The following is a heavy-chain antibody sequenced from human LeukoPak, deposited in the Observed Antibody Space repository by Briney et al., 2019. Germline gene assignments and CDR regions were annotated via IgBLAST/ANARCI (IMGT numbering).Heavy chain of an antibody. CDR1: EFTFSSYS. J-gene: IGHJ5*02. V-gene: IGHV3-21*04. D-gene: IGHD6-19*01. CDR2: ITSSSSYI. Sequence: GGSLRLSCAASEFTFSSYSMNWVRQAPGKGLEWVSSITSSSSYIYYADSVKGRFTISRDNAKNSLYLQMDSLRAEDTALYYCAKGSVAVAGTFNWFDPWGQGTLVTVSS. CDR3: AKGSVAVAGTFNWFDP.